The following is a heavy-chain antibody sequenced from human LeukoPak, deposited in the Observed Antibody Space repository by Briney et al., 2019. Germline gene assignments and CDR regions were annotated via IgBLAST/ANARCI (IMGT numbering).Heavy chain of an antibody. CDR2: ISNDGSNK. V-gene: IGHV3-30-3*01. D-gene: IGHD3-22*01. J-gene: IGHJ4*02. Sequence: GGSLRLSCAASGFTFRSYAMHWVRQAPGKGLEWVAVISNDGSNKYQADSVKGRFTISRGNSKNTLYLQMNSLRAEDTAVYYCAREWEYYDSSGYLDYWGQGTLVIVSS. CDR1: GFTFRSYA. CDR3: AREWEYYDSSGYLDY.